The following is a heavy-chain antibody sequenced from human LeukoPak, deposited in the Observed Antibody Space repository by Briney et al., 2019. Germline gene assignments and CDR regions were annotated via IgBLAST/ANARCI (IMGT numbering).Heavy chain of an antibody. J-gene: IGHJ3*02. CDR3: ARDIVVVPAAGDAFDI. D-gene: IGHD2-2*01. V-gene: IGHV3-23*01. CDR1: GFTFRSYG. Sequence: GGSLRLSCAASGFTFRSYGMNWVRQAPGKGLEWVSHISASGAAIYYADSVKGRFTISRDNSKNTLYLQMNSLRADDTAVYYCARDIVVVPAAGDAFDIWGQGTMVTVSS. CDR2: ISASGAAI.